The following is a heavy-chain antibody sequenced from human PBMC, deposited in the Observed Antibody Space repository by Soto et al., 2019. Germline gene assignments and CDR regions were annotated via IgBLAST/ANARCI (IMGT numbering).Heavy chain of an antibody. CDR1: GFTFSSYS. CDR2: ISSSSSYI. V-gene: IGHV3-21*01. Sequence: EVQLVESGGGLVKPGGSLRLSCAASGFTFSSYSMNWVRQAPGKGLEWVSSISSSSSYIYYADSVKGRFTISRDNAKNSLYLQMNSLRAEDTAVYYCARDRWGSYYYYGMDVWGQGTTVTVS. CDR3: ARDRWGSYYYYGMDV. D-gene: IGHD3-16*01. J-gene: IGHJ6*02.